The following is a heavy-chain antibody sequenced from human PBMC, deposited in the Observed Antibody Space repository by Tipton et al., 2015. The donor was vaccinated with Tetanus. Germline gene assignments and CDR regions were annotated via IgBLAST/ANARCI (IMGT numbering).Heavy chain of an antibody. CDR2: ISNSGST. CDR1: GGSISSDGAY. V-gene: IGHV4-31*03. CDR3: ARANYESSKKGPFDS. D-gene: IGHD3-3*01. J-gene: IGHJ4*02. Sequence: TLSLTCTVSGGSISSDGAYWSWIRQHPGEGLEWIGYISNSGSTYYNPSLKSRVTISVDTSQKQISLKVNSVTAADTAVYYCARANYESSKKGPFDSWGQGTLVIVSS.